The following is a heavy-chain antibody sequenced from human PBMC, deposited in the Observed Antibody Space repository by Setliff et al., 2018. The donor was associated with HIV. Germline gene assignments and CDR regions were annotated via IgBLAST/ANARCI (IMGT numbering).Heavy chain of an antibody. CDR2: VYNSGIT. CDR1: GGSASSPGYY. J-gene: IGHJ5*02. V-gene: IGHV4-39*07. CDR3: ATCRHRPSNWFDP. Sequence: PSETLSLTCTVSGGSASSPGYYWGWIRQPPGKGLEWIGSVYNSGITFKNPSLMSRVNISVDRSGNQLSLRLTSVTAADTAVYYCATCRHRPSNWFDPWGQGTVVTVSS.